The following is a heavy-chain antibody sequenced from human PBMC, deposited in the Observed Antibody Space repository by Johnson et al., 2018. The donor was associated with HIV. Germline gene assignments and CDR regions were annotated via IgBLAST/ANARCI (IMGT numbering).Heavy chain of an antibody. CDR2: IKQDGSSE. D-gene: IGHD3/OR15-3a*01. V-gene: IGHV3-7*05. J-gene: IGHJ3*02. CDR1: GFAFSSYW. CDR3: ARIQRTSDAFDI. Sequence: VQLVESGGGLVQPGGSLRLSCAASGFAFSSYWMGWVRQAPGKGLELVANIKQDGSSEYYVDSVKGRSTISRDNAKNSLYLQMNSLRVEDTAVYYCARIQRTSDAFDIWGQGTMVTVSS.